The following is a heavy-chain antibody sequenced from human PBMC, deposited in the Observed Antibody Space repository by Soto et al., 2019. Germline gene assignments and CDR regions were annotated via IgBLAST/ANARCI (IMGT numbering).Heavy chain of an antibody. CDR3: ARNLAAGDY. D-gene: IGHD6-13*01. CDR2: LNPNGGST. J-gene: IGHJ4*02. Sequence: QVQLVQSGAEVKKPGASVKVSCKASGYTFTNSYIHWVRQAPGQGLEWMALLNPNGGSTNYAQNFQGRVTVTRDTSTRTGYMELTSLTSEDTAVYYCARNLAAGDYWGQGTLVTVSS. V-gene: IGHV1-46*01. CDR1: GYTFTNSY.